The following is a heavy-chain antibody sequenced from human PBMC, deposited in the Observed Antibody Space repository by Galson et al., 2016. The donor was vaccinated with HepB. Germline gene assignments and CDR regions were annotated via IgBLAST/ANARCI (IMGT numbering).Heavy chain of an antibody. CDR2: INTDGSTT. V-gene: IGHV3-74*01. Sequence: SLRLSCAASGFTFSSNWMHWVRQAPGKGLVWVSRINTDGSTTNYADSVKGRFTISRDNAKNTLFLQMNSLRAEDTAVYYCIRSLGATDYGGQGTLVTVSS. J-gene: IGHJ4*02. CDR1: GFTFSSNW. D-gene: IGHD1-26*01. CDR3: IRSLGATDY.